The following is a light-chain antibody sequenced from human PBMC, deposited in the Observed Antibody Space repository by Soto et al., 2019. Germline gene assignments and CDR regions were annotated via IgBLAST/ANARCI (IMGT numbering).Light chain of an antibody. V-gene: IGKV1-5*01. CDR3: QEYNSHS. CDR2: DAS. J-gene: IGKJ4*01. Sequence: DIQMTQSPSTLSASVGDRVTITCRASQNVFTWLAWYQHRPGKAPKLLISDASILESGVPSRFSGSGSGTEFTLTITSLQSDDFATYYCQEYNSHSFGGGTRWIS. CDR1: QNVFTW.